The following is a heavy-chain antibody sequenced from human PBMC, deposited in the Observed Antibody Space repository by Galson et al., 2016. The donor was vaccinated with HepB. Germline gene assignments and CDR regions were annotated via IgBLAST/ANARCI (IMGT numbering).Heavy chain of an antibody. J-gene: IGHJ4*02. Sequence: SLRLSCAASGFTFSSYAMSWVRQAPGKGLEWVSGIVGSGGHTYYADSVKGRFTISRDNSKNTLYLQMNRLRAEDTAVFYCAKDIPITVTTFVGFDYWGQGTLVTVSS. CDR2: IVGSGGHT. CDR1: GFTFSSYA. D-gene: IGHD4-17*01. V-gene: IGHV3-23*01. CDR3: AKDIPITVTTFVGFDY.